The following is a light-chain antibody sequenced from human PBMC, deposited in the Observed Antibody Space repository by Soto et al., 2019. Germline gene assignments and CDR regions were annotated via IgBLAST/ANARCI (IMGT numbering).Light chain of an antibody. CDR3: QHSYSTPRT. V-gene: IGKV1-39*01. Sequence: QMPQSPSSLSASVGDRVTITCRASRSISSYLNWYHQKPGKAPKLLIYAASSLQSGVPSRFSGSGSGTDFTLTISSLQPEDFATYYCQHSYSTPRTFGQGAKVHIK. CDR2: AAS. J-gene: IGKJ1*01. CDR1: RSISSY.